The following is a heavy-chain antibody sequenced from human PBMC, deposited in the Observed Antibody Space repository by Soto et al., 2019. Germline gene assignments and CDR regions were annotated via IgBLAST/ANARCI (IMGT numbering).Heavy chain of an antibody. CDR3: ARGTTFFGGMDV. Sequence: SETLSLTCTVSGGSISSYYWSWIRQPPGRGPVWIGYIYNSGSTNYNPSLRSRVTISVDTSKNQFSLKLSSVTAADTAVYYCARGTTFFGGMDVWGKGTTVTVSS. J-gene: IGHJ6*03. V-gene: IGHV4-59*12. D-gene: IGHD3-3*01. CDR2: IYNSGST. CDR1: GGSISSYY.